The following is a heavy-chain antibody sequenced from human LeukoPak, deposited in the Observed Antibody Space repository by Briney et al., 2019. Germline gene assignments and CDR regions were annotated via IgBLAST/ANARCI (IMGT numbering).Heavy chain of an antibody. CDR1: GFTFSSYS. D-gene: IGHD1-26*01. J-gene: IGHJ3*02. Sequence: PGGSLRLSCAASGFTFSSYSMNWVRQAPGKGLEWVSSISTSSSSIYYVDSVEGRFTISRDNARNSLYLQMNSLRAEDAAVYYCARDSGLGSYGRCDIWGQGTMVSVSS. V-gene: IGHV3-21*01. CDR2: ISTSSSSI. CDR3: ARDSGLGSYGRCDI.